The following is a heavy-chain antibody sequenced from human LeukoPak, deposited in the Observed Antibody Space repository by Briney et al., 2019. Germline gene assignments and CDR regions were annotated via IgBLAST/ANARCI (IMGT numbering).Heavy chain of an antibody. CDR3: ARTYCYDSSGSRDAFDF. Sequence: ASVKVSCKASGYTFTSYDFNWVRQATGQRPEWMGWMSPNSGDTGYAQKFQDRVTMTRNTSISTAYMELSSLRSDDTAVYYCARTYCYDSSGSRDAFDFWGEGTMVTVSS. J-gene: IGHJ3*01. CDR2: MSPNSGDT. V-gene: IGHV1-8*01. CDR1: GYTFTSYD. D-gene: IGHD3-22*01.